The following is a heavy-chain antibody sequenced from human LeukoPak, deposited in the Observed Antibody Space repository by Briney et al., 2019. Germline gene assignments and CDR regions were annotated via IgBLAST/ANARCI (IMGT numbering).Heavy chain of an antibody. J-gene: IGHJ3*02. Sequence: GGSLRLSCAASGFTFSSYSMNWVRQAPGKGLEWVSYISSSSSTIYYADSVKGRFTISRDNAKNSLYLQMNSLRAEDTAVYYCARGLGSGRHAFDIWGQGRMVTVSS. CDR2: ISSSSSTI. CDR1: GFTFSSYS. D-gene: IGHD3-10*01. V-gene: IGHV3-48*01. CDR3: ARGLGSGRHAFDI.